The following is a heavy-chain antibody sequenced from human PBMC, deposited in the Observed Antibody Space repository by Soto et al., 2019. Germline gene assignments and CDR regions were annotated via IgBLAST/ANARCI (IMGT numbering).Heavy chain of an antibody. J-gene: IGHJ5*02. Sequence: QVQLQESGPGLVKPSQTLSLTCTVSGGSISSGGYYWSWIRQHPGKGLEWIGYIYYSGSTYYNPSLKSRVTISVDTSKNQFSLKLSSVTAADTAVYYCARDTRSGDPTSGWYLGWFDPWGQGTLVTVSS. D-gene: IGHD6-19*01. CDR2: IYYSGST. CDR1: GGSISSGGYY. CDR3: ARDTRSGDPTSGWYLGWFDP. V-gene: IGHV4-31*03.